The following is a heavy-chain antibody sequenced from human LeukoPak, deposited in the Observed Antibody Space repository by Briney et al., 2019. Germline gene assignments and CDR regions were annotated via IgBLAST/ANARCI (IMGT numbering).Heavy chain of an antibody. CDR1: GGTFSSYT. CDR3: ATFDFWSGYFAFDS. V-gene: IGHV1-69*02. CDR2: IIPILGIA. Sequence: SVKVSCKASGGTFSSYTISWVRQAPGQGLEWMGRIIPILGIANYAQKFQGRVTITADKSTSTAYMELSSLRSEDTAVYYGATFDFWSGYFAFDSWGQGTMVTVSS. D-gene: IGHD3-3*01. J-gene: IGHJ3*02.